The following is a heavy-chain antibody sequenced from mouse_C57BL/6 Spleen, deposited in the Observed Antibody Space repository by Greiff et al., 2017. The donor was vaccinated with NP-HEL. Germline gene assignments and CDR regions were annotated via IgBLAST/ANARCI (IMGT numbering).Heavy chain of an antibody. V-gene: IGHV5-4*03. J-gene: IGHJ1*03. CDR1: GFTFSSYA. CDR2: ISDGGSYT. Sequence: EVNLVESGGGLVKPGGSLKLSCAASGFTFSSYAMSWVRQTPEKRLEWVATISDGGSYTYYPDNVKGRFTISRDNAKNNLYLQMSHLKSEDTAMYYCARGGIYYGSRGYFDVWGTGTTVTVSS. D-gene: IGHD1-1*01. CDR3: ARGGIYYGSRGYFDV.